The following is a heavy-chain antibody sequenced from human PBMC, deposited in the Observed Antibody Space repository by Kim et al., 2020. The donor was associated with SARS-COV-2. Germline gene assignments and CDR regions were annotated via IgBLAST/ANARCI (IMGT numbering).Heavy chain of an antibody. CDR3: AKDMGSSGWYGYLDL. CDR2: ISGSGGST. J-gene: IGHJ2*01. D-gene: IGHD6-19*01. V-gene: IGHV3-23*01. Sequence: GGSLRLSCAASGFTFSSYAMSWVRQAPGKGLEWVSAISGSGGSTYYADSVKGRFTISRDNSKNTLYLQMNSLRAEDTAVYYCAKDMGSSGWYGYLDLWGRGTLVTVSS. CDR1: GFTFSSYA.